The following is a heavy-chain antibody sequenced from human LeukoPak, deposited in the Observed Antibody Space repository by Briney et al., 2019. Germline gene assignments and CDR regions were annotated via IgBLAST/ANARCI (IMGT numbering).Heavy chain of an antibody. J-gene: IGHJ5*02. D-gene: IGHD3-3*01. CDR3: AKDSGDFWSGYTNWFDP. V-gene: IGHV3-23*01. Sequence: GGSLRLSCAASGFTFSSYTMSWVRQAPGKGLEWVSTITTSDGNTYYADSVKGRFTVSRDNSKNTLYLQMNSLRAEDTAVYYCAKDSGDFWSGYTNWFDPWGQGTLVTVSS. CDR2: ITTSDGNT. CDR1: GFTFSSYT.